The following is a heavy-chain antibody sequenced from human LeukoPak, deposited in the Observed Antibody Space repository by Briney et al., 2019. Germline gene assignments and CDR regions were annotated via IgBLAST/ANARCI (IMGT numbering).Heavy chain of an antibody. Sequence: GESLRLSCAASGFAFSSYWMTWVRQAPGKGLEWVANIKPDGSGKNYVDSVKGRFTISRDNAKNSLYLQMRGLRVEDTAVYYCSSQPAVLDLDCWGQGALVTVSS. CDR2: IKPDGSGK. CDR1: GFAFSSYW. V-gene: IGHV3-7*01. J-gene: IGHJ4*02. CDR3: SSQPAVLDLDC. D-gene: IGHD2/OR15-2a*01.